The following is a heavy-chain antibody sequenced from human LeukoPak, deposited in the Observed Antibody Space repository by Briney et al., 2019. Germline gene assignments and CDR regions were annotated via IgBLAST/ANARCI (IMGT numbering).Heavy chain of an antibody. CDR1: GFTFTSYS. V-gene: IGHV4-59*04. D-gene: IGHD3-10*01. CDR2: IYHSRST. CDR3: ARHRWMEVYGSGSYYVDY. J-gene: IGHJ4*02. Sequence: MSGGSLRLSCAASGFTFTSYSMTWVRQAPGKGLEWIGSIYHSRSTYYNASLKSRATISADTSKNQFSLKLSSVTAADTAVYYCARHRWMEVYGSGSYYVDYWGQGTLVTVSS.